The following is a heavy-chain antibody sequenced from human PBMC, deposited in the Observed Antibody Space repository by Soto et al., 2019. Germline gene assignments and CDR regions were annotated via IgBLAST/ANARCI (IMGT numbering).Heavy chain of an antibody. CDR2: ITAYNGDT. V-gene: IGHV1-18*01. Sequence: QVQLVQSGAEVKKPGASVKASCKASGYTFSSYGISWVRQAPGQGFEWMGWITAYNGDTNLAQRFQGRVTMTTDTSANTAYMELRSLRSDDTAVYYCAREVSETMFDYWGQGTLVTVSS. CDR3: AREVSETMFDY. CDR1: GYTFSSYG. J-gene: IGHJ4*02. D-gene: IGHD3-10*02.